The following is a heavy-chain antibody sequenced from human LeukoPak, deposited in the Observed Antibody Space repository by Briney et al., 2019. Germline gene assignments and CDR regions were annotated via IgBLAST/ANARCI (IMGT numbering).Heavy chain of an antibody. CDR1: GGSISSSSYY. CDR2: IYYSGST. J-gene: IGHJ3*02. CDR3: ARDFPYYYGSGSYRNAFDI. V-gene: IGHV4-39*07. Sequence: SETLSLTCTVSGGSISSSSYYWGWIRQPPGKGLEWIGSIYYSGSTYYNPSLKSRFTISVDTSKNQFSLKLSSVTAADTAVYYCARDFPYYYGSGSYRNAFDIWGQGTMVTVSS. D-gene: IGHD3-10*01.